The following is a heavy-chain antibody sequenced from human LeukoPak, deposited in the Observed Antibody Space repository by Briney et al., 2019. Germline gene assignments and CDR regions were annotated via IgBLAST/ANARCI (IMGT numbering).Heavy chain of an antibody. D-gene: IGHD2-2*01. Sequence: SVKVSCKASGGTFSSYAISWVRQAPGRGLEWMGGIIPIFGTANYAQKFQGRVTITADKSTSTAYMELSSLRSEDTAVYYCARDSGADIVVVPAASDYWGQGTLVTVSS. CDR3: ARDSGADIVVVPAASDY. V-gene: IGHV1-69*06. J-gene: IGHJ4*02. CDR1: GGTFSSYA. CDR2: IIPIFGTA.